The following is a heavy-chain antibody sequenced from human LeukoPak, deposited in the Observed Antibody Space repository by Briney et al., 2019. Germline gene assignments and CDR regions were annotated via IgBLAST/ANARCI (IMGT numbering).Heavy chain of an antibody. CDR2: ISYDGSNK. J-gene: IGHJ6*02. CDR1: GFTFSSYG. CDR3: AKDRIAAAGRVGLDYYYYGMDV. D-gene: IGHD6-13*01. V-gene: IGHV3-30*18. Sequence: GRSLRLSCAASGFTFSSYGMHWVRQAPGKGLEWVAVISYDGSNKYYADSVKGRFTISRDNSKNTLYLQMNSLRAEDTAVYYCAKDRIAAAGRVGLDYYYYGMDVWGQGTAVTVSS.